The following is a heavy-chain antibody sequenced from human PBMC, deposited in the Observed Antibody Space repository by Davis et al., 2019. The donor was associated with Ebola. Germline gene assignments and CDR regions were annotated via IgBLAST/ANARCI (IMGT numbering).Heavy chain of an antibody. CDR2: IFYSATT. J-gene: IGHJ6*02. D-gene: IGHD5-12*01. CDR3: ARASPKRAYGGYDHYYYYAMDV. V-gene: IGHV4-59*01. Sequence: PSETLSFTCSVSGGSISTYYWSWIRRPPGKGLEWIGYIFYSATTNYNPSLKSRVTMSVDTSKNQFSLNVTSVTAADTAVYYCARASPKRAYGGYDHYYYYAMDVWGQGTTVIVSS. CDR1: GGSISTYY.